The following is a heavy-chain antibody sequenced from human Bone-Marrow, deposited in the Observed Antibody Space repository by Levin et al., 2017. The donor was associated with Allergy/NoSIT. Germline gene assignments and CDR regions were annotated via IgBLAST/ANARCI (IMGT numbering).Heavy chain of an antibody. V-gene: IGHV1-24*01. D-gene: IGHD2-8*02. CDR3: ATASCTGRTCYRYRWFDP. CDR2: FDPEDDEI. Sequence: ASVKVSCKVSGDSLTELSIHWVRQAPGKWLEWVGTFDPEDDEIIYAQTFQGRVSMTEDTSTNTGYMELRSLKFEDTAVYYCATASCTGRTCYRYRWFDPWGQGTLVTVSS. J-gene: IGHJ5*02. CDR1: GDSLTELS.